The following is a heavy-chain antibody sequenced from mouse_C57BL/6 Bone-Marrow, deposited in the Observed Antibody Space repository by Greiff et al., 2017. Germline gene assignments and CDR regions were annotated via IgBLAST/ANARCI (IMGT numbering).Heavy chain of an antibody. D-gene: IGHD2-13*01. CDR3: AGGKVGEYWYFDV. V-gene: IGHV5-16*01. Sequence: EVKLVESEGGLVQPGSSMKLSCTASGFPFSDYYMSWVRQVPEKGLEWVANINYDGSSTYYLDSLNSRFIISRKNEKNIIYSRRSSKKSEDTATYDCAGGKVGEYWYFDVWGTGTTVTVSS. CDR2: INYDGSST. CDR1: GFPFSDYY. J-gene: IGHJ1*03.